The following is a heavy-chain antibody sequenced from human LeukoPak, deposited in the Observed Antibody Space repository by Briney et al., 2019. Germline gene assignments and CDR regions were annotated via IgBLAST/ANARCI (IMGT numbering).Heavy chain of an antibody. Sequence: SETLSLTCAVYGDSFNTDFCSSIRQAPGKSLEYIGEINHRGTSHYNPSLKTRVTLSVDTSKNQFSLKLTSVTAADTTVYYCARERWFDGYCPAGACDAGYYDIWGEGTPVSVSS. CDR1: GDSFNTDF. V-gene: IGHV4-34*01. D-gene: IGHD2-8*02. J-gene: IGHJ4*02. CDR3: ARERWFDGYCPAGACDAGYYDI. CDR2: INHRGTS.